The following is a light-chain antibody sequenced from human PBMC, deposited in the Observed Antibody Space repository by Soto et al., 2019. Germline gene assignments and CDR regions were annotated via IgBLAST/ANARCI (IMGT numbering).Light chain of an antibody. Sequence: HSGLTPPAFGSGSPGRSITIPCTGTNSDVGSYNLVSWYQQHPGKAPKVMIYEVSKRPSGVSNRFSGSKSGNTASLTISGLQAEDEADYYCCSYGGSYVFGPGTKVTVL. V-gene: IGLV2-23*02. CDR3: CSYGGSYV. CDR2: EVS. CDR1: NSDVGSYNL. J-gene: IGLJ1*01.